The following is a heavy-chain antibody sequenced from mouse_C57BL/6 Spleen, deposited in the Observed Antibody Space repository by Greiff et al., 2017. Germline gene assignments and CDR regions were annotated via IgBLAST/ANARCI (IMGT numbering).Heavy chain of an antibody. D-gene: IGHD1-1*01. CDR2: IYPRSGNT. V-gene: IGHV1-81*01. CDR3: ASTVVATRDYAMDY. J-gene: IGHJ4*01. Sequence: QVQLQQSGAELARPGASVKLSCKASGYTFTSYGISWVKQRTGQGLEWIGEIYPRSGNTYYNEQFKGKATLTADKSSSTAYMELRSLTSEDYAVYFCASTVVATRDYAMDYWGQGTSVAVSS. CDR1: GYTFTSYG.